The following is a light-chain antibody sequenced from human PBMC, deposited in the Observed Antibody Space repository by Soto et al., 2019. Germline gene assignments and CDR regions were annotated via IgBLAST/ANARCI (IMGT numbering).Light chain of an antibody. CDR2: VVT. V-gene: IGLV2-14*03. Sequence: QSALTQPASVSGSPGQSITISCTGTSSDIGGYNFVSWYQQHPGKAPKLIIYVVTDRPSGVSNRFSGSKSGNTASLTISGLQAEDEAYYYCSSYTRSNTRVFGTGTKLTVL. J-gene: IGLJ1*01. CDR1: SSDIGGYNF. CDR3: SSYTRSNTRV.